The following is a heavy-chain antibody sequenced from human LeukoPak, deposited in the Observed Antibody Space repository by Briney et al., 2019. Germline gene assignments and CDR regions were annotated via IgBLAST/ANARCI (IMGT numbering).Heavy chain of an antibody. J-gene: IGHJ4*02. CDR3: ARQSYSGYDFTY. Sequence: ASVKVSCKASGYTFTGYYMHWVRQAPGQGLEWMGWINPNSGGTNYAQKFQGRVTMTRDTSISTAYLQWSSLKASDTAMYYCARQSYSGYDFTYWGQGTLVTVSS. CDR2: INPNSGGT. V-gene: IGHV1-2*02. D-gene: IGHD5-12*01. CDR1: GYTFTGYY.